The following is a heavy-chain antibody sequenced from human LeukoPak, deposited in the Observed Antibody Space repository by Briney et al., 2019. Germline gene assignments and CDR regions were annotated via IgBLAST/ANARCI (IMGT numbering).Heavy chain of an antibody. CDR2: IYYSGGT. V-gene: IGHV4-59*08. CDR1: GGSITSYY. D-gene: IGHD4-23*01. Sequence: PSETLSLTCTVSGGSITSYYWTWIRQPPGKGLEWIGYIYYSGGTTYNPSLKSRVTISVDKSKDQFSLKLNSATAADTAVYFCARQDFNTVVDYWGQGTLVTVSS. CDR3: ARQDFNTVVDY. J-gene: IGHJ4*02.